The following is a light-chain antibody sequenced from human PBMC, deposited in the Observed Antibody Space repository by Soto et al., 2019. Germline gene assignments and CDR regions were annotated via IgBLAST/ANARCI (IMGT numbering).Light chain of an antibody. Sequence: QSVLTQSPSASASLGASVKLTCTLRSGHSSYAIAWHQQQPEKGPRYLMKLNIDGSHTKGDGIPDRFSGSSSGAERYLTISSLQSEDEADYYCQTWDTGIRVFGGGTKVTVL. CDR2: LNIDGSH. CDR3: QTWDTGIRV. V-gene: IGLV4-69*01. CDR1: SGHSSYA. J-gene: IGLJ3*02.